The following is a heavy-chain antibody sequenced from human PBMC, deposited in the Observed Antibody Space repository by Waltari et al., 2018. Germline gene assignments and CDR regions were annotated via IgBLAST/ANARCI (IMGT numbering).Heavy chain of an antibody. D-gene: IGHD3-22*01. V-gene: IGHV4-34*01. CDR2: INHSGST. Sequence: QVQLQQWGAGLLKPSETLSLTCAVYGGSFSGYYWSWIRQPPGKGLEWIGEINHSGSTNFHPPLKSRVTRSVDTSKNQVSLELSSVTAADTAVYYCARGPLSSGYWDSYYYYMDVWGKGTTVTVSS. J-gene: IGHJ6*03. CDR1: GGSFSGYY. CDR3: ARGPLSSGYWDSYYYYMDV.